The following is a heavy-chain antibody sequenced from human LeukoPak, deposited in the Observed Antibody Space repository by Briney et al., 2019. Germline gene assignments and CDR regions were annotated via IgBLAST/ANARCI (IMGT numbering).Heavy chain of an antibody. CDR2: IRSKAYGGTT. CDR1: GFTFGDYA. CDR3: TRVDYDFWSGYPS. V-gene: IGHV3-49*04. D-gene: IGHD3-3*01. Sequence: GGSLRLSCTASGFTFGDYAMSWVRQAPGKGLEWVGFIRSKAYGGTTEYAASVKGRFTISRDDSKSIAYLQMNSLKTEDTAVYYCTRVDYDFWSGYPSWGQGTLVTGSS. J-gene: IGHJ4*02.